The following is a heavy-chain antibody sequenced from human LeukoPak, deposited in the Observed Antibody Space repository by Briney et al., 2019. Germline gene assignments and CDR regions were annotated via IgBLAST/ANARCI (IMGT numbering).Heavy chain of an antibody. V-gene: IGHV1-2*02. CDR1: GYTFTGYY. J-gene: IGHJ4*02. CDR3: ARLRRTTVTKSYYFDY. D-gene: IGHD4-17*01. CDR2: INPNSGGT. Sequence: GASVKVSCKASGYTFTGYYMHWVRQAPGQGLEWMGWINPNSGGTNYAQKFQGRVTMTGDTSISTAYMELSRLRSDDTAVYYCARLRRTTVTKSYYFDYWGQGTLVTVSS.